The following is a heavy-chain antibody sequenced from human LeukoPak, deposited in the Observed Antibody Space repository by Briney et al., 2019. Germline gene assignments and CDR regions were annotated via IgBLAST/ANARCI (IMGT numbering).Heavy chain of an antibody. CDR2: IYYTGST. Sequence: SETLSLTCTVSGGAISSYYWSWIRQPPGKGLEWIGYIYYTGSTNYNPSLKSRVTLSVDTSKNQVSLKLTSVTAADTAVYYCARSEINDYFKYWGQGILVTVST. CDR1: GGAISSYY. J-gene: IGHJ4*02. CDR3: ARSEINDYFKY. V-gene: IGHV4-59*08. D-gene: IGHD3-16*01.